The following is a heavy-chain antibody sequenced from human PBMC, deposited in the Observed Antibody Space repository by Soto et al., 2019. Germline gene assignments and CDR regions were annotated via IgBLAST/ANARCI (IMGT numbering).Heavy chain of an antibody. J-gene: IGHJ5*02. V-gene: IGHV1-69*13. Sequence: SVKVSCKASGDTFGRFTINWVRQAPGQGLEWMGGIKPISDITNYAQRFQGRVTFTADASTSTVYLELSSLRSEDTAMYYCARDPPTINKLIGVWFDPWGQGTLVTVSS. CDR2: IKPISDIT. D-gene: IGHD4-4*01. CDR3: ARDPPTINKLIGVWFDP. CDR1: GDTFGRFT.